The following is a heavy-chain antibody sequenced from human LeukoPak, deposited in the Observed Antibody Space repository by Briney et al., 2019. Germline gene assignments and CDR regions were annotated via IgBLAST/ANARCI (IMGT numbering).Heavy chain of an antibody. CDR2: ISGSGGST. D-gene: IGHD6-6*01. J-gene: IGHJ4*02. CDR3: AKARQPYSSSSGFDY. Sequence: PGGSLRLSCAASGFTFSSYAMSWVRQAPGKGLEWVSAISGSGGSTHCADSVKGRFTISRDNSKNTLYLQMNSLRAEDTAVYYCAKARQPYSSSSGFDYWGQGTLVTVSS. V-gene: IGHV3-23*01. CDR1: GFTFSSYA.